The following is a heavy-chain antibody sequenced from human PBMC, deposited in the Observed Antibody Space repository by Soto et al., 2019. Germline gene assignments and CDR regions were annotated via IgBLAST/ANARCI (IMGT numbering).Heavy chain of an antibody. Sequence: ASVKVSCKASGYSFTTYGMTWVRQAPGQGLEWMGWISTDKGNTKYAQNFQSRATLTTDTSTSTAYMELRSLRSDDTAVYYCARDRDWNLDYWGQGALVTVSS. V-gene: IGHV1-18*01. CDR3: ARDRDWNLDY. CDR1: GYSFTTYG. CDR2: ISTDKGNT. D-gene: IGHD2-21*02. J-gene: IGHJ4*02.